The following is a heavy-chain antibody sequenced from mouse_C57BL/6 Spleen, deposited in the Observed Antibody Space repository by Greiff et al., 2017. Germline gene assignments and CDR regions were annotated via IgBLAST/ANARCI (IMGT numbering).Heavy chain of an antibody. Sequence: EVQLQESGPGLVKPSQTVFLTCTVTGISITTGNYRWSWIRQFPGNKLEWIGYIYYSGTITYNPSLTSRTTITRDTPKNQFFLEMNSLTAEDTATYYCARGIYYDYDDFHFDYWGQGTTLTVSS. D-gene: IGHD2-4*01. CDR3: ARGIYYDYDDFHFDY. V-gene: IGHV3-5*01. CDR2: IYYSGTI. J-gene: IGHJ2*01. CDR1: GISITTGNYR.